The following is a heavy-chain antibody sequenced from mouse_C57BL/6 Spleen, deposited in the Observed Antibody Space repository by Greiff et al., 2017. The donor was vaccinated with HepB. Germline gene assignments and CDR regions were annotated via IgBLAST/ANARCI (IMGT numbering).Heavy chain of an antibody. CDR3: ARDGNDYGWFAY. V-gene: IGHV3-6*01. CDR1: GYSITSGYY. Sequence: EVQLQESGPGLVKPSQSLSLTCSVTGYSITSGYYWNWIRQFPGNKLEWMGYISYDGSNNYNPSLKNRISITRDTSKDQFFLKLNSVTTEDTATYYCARDGNDYGWFAYWGQGTLVTVSA. D-gene: IGHD2-4*01. CDR2: ISYDGSN. J-gene: IGHJ3*01.